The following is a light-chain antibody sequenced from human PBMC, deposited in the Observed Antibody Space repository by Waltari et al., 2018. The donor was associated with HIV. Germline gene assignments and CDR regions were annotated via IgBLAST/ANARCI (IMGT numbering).Light chain of an antibody. J-gene: IGLJ3*02. CDR2: RNN. Sequence: QSVLTQPPSVSEDLRQTATLTCTGDRNNVGDQGAAWLQQHQGHPPKLLSYRNNGRPSGISGRVSASRSGNTASLTISGLQPEDEADYYCSAWDSSLRVWVFGGGTKLTVL. CDR3: SAWDSSLRVWV. V-gene: IGLV10-54*04. CDR1: RNNVGDQG.